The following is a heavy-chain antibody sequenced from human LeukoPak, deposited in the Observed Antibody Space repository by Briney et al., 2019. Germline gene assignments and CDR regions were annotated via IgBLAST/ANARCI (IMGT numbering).Heavy chain of an antibody. V-gene: IGHV3-48*01. Sequence: VGSLRLSCAASGFSISNYNMNWVRQAPGKGLEWLSSISSSSSTIFYADSVKGRLTISRDNAKNSLFLQMNSLRAEDTAVYYCATEPLYYYYMDVWGKGTTVSVSS. CDR1: GFSISNYN. CDR2: ISSSSSTI. CDR3: ATEPLYYYYMDV. J-gene: IGHJ6*03. D-gene: IGHD1-14*01.